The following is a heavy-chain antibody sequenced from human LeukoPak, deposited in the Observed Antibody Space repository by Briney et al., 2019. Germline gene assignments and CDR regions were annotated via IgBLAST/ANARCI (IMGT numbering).Heavy chain of an antibody. Sequence: GGSLRLSCAASGFTFSSYGMHWVRQAPGKGLEWVSAISGSGGSTYYADSVKGRFTISRDNSKNTLYLQMNSLRAEGTAVYYCAKAGTFSTDSSGEYFQHWGQGTLVTVSS. D-gene: IGHD3-22*01. V-gene: IGHV3-23*01. J-gene: IGHJ1*01. CDR2: ISGSGGST. CDR1: GFTFSSYG. CDR3: AKAGTFSTDSSGEYFQH.